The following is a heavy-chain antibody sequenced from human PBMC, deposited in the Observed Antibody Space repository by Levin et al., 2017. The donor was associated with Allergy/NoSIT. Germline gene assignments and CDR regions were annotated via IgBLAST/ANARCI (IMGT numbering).Heavy chain of an antibody. J-gene: IGHJ4*02. Sequence: GESLKISCAASGFTFSSYWMSWVRQAPGKGLEWVANIKQDGSEKYYVDSVKGRFTISRDNAKNSLYLQMNSLRAEDTAVYYCARAWGGWSKAGYFDYWGQGTLVTVSS. CDR2: IKQDGSEK. CDR1: GFTFSSYW. D-gene: IGHD7-27*01. CDR3: ARAWGGWSKAGYFDY. V-gene: IGHV3-7*01.